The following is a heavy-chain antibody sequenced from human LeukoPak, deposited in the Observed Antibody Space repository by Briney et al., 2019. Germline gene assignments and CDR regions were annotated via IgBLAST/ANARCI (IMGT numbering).Heavy chain of an antibody. V-gene: IGHV1-2*02. J-gene: IGHJ4*02. D-gene: IGHD3-3*01. CDR3: ASLGVVTEDY. CDR2: INPNSGGT. Sequence: GASVKVSCKVSGYTLTELSMHWVRQAPGQGLEWMGWINPNSGGTNYAQKFQGRVTMTRDTSISTAYMELSRLRSDDTAVYYCASLGVVTEDYWGQGTLVTVSS. CDR1: GYTLTELS.